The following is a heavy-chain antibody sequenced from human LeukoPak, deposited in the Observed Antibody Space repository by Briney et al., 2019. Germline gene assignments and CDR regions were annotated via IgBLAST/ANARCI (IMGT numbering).Heavy chain of an antibody. V-gene: IGHV4-59*01. CDR2: IYYSGST. Sequence: SETLSLTCTVSGGSISSYYWSWIRQPPGKGLEWIGYIYYSGSTNYNPSLKSRVTISVDTSKNQFSLKLSSVTAADTAVYYCARGVGVTRAFDIWGQGTMATVSS. D-gene: IGHD1-26*01. CDR3: ARGVGVTRAFDI. CDR1: GGSISSYY. J-gene: IGHJ3*02.